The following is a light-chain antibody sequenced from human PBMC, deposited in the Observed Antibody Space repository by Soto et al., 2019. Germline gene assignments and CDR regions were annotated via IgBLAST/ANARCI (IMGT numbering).Light chain of an antibody. V-gene: IGKV1-5*01. CDR2: DAS. J-gene: IGKJ1*01. Sequence: DIQMTQSPSTLSASVGDRVTITCRASQSISSWLAWYQQKPGKAPKFLIYDASSLESGVPSRFSGSGSGTEFTLTISSLQPDYFATYYCQQYNSYWTFGQGTKVEIK. CDR1: QSISSW. CDR3: QQYNSYWT.